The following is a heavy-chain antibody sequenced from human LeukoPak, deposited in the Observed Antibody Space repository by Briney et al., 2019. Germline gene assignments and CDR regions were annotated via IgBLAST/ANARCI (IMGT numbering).Heavy chain of an antibody. D-gene: IGHD3-3*01. CDR3: ARMGIGEFGGALDV. J-gene: IGHJ6*02. CDR2: ISGDGGTT. CDR1: GFSMRSYA. Sequence: GGSLRLSCAVSGFSMRSYAMHRVRQAPGKGLEYVSSISGDGGTTYYPNSVKDRFTVSRDNSKNTLYLQMGRLRTDDMAVYYCARMGIGEFGGALDVWGQGTTVIVSS. V-gene: IGHV3-64*01.